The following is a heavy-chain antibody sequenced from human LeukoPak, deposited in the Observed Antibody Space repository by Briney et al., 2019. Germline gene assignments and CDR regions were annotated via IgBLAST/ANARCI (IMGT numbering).Heavy chain of an antibody. J-gene: IGHJ4*02. CDR2: INPISGGT. D-gene: IGHD2-2*01. CDR3: ARYCSSTSCYSDY. V-gene: IGHV1-2*06. Sequence: ASVKVSCKAPGYTFTGYYMHWVRQAPGQGLEYMGRINPISGGTVYAQKFQGRVTMTRDTSITKAYMELTRLTSDDTAVYYCARYCSSTSCYSDYWGQGTLVTVSS. CDR1: GYTFTGYY.